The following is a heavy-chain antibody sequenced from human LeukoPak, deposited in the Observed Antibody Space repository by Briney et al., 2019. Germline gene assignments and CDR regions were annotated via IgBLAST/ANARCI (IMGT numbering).Heavy chain of an antibody. CDR3: VWEAAGVDY. D-gene: IGHD6-13*01. CDR2: TSSDLNVK. V-gene: IGHV3-30-3*01. Sequence: PGGSLRLSCAASGFTFRNYVIHWVRQAPGKGLEWVAVTSSDLNVKLYADSVKGRFTISRDNSRSTLYLQMNSLRPEDTAVYYCVWEAAGVDYWGQGTLVTVSS. J-gene: IGHJ4*02. CDR1: GFTFRNYV.